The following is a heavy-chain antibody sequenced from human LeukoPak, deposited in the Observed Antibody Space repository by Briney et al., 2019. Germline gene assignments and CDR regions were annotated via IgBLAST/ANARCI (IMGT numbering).Heavy chain of an antibody. CDR3: ARDEGITMVRGVLR. J-gene: IGHJ4*02. CDR2: IYYSGST. D-gene: IGHD3-10*01. V-gene: IGHV4-39*02. Sequence: SETLSLTCTVSGGSISSSSYYWGWIRQHPGKGLEWIGSIYYSGSTYYNPYLKSRVTISVDTSKNQFSLKLSSVTAADTAVYYCARDEGITMVRGVLRWGQGTLVTVSS. CDR1: GGSISSSSYY.